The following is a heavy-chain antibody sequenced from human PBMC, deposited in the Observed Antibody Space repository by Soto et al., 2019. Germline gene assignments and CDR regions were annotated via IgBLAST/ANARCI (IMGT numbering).Heavy chain of an antibody. CDR1: GGSISSYY. D-gene: IGHD4-17*01. CDR2: IYHSGST. Sequence: QVQLQESGPGLVKPSETLSLTCTVSGGSISSYYWSWIRQPPGKGLEWIGYIYHSGSTNYNPSLKSRVTISVDTSKNQFSLKLSYVTAADTAVYYCAREGTYYGDYGTLGYWGQGTLVTVSS. V-gene: IGHV4-59*01. CDR3: AREGTYYGDYGTLGY. J-gene: IGHJ4*02.